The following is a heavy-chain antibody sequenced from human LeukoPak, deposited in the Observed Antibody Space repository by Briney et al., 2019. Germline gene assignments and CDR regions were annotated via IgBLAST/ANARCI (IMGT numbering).Heavy chain of an antibody. Sequence: SETLSLTCTVSGGSVSSGNYYWSWIRQPPGKGLEWIGYIYYSGSTNYNPSLKSRVTISVDTSRNQFSLKLTSVTAADTAVYYCARGVGAVYWYFDLWGRGTLVTVSS. CDR1: GGSVSSGNYY. CDR3: ARGVGAVYWYFDL. D-gene: IGHD1-26*01. CDR2: IYYSGST. J-gene: IGHJ2*01. V-gene: IGHV4-61*01.